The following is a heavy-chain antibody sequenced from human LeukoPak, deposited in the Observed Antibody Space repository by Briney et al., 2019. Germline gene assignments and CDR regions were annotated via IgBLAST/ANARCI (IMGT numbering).Heavy chain of an antibody. D-gene: IGHD5-24*01. V-gene: IGHV3-30*02. CDR3: SKDHGMSTII. J-gene: IGHJ4*02. CDR1: VFTFSSYA. CDR2: IGDDGTNK. Sequence: LPGGSLRLSCAASVFTFSSYAMSWVRQAPGKGLEWVAFIGDDGTNKNYADSVKGRFTISRDNSKNTLYLQMNSLRLEDTAVYYCSKDHGMSTIIWGQGTLVTVSS.